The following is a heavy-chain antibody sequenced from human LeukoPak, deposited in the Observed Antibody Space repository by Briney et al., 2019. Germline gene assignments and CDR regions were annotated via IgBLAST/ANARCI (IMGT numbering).Heavy chain of an antibody. Sequence: QPGRSLRLSCAAAGFTFSSYAMHWVRQAPGEGLEWVAVISYDGSNKYYADSVKGRFTISRDNSKNTLYLQMNSLRAEDTAVYYCARDPFDYGGRGTLVTVSS. CDR3: ARDPFDY. V-gene: IGHV3-30-3*01. J-gene: IGHJ4*02. CDR2: ISYDGSNK. CDR1: GFTFSSYA.